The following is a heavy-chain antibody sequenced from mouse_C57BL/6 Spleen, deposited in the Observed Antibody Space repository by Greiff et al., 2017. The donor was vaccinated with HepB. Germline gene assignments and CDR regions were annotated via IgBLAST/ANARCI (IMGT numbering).Heavy chain of an antibody. Sequence: LQLQQSGAELARPGASVKLSCKASCYTFTSYGISWVKQRTGQGLEWIGEIYPRSGNTYYNEKFKGKATLPADKSSSTAYMELRSLTSEDSAVYFCAREGAFAYWGQGTLVTVSA. J-gene: IGHJ3*01. CDR3: AREGAFAY. V-gene: IGHV1-81*01. CDR1: CYTFTSYG. CDR2: IYPRSGNT.